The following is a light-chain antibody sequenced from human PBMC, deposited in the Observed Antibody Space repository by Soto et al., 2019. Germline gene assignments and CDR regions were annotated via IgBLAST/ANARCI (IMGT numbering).Light chain of an antibody. Sequence: EVVLKQSPGTLSLSPGERATLSCRASQSVSSRYLAWYQQKPGQAPRLVISAASSRATGIPDRFSGSGSGTEFTLTISSLQPDDFATYYCQQYNSYWTFGQGTKVDI. CDR1: QSVSSRY. CDR3: QQYNSYWT. V-gene: IGKV3-20*01. CDR2: AAS. J-gene: IGKJ1*01.